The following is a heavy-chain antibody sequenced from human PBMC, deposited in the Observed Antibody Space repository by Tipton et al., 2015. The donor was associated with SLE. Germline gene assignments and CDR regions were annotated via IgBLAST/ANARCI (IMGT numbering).Heavy chain of an antibody. CDR2: IYTSGST. CDR1: GDSIGSGSYY. J-gene: IGHJ2*01. V-gene: IGHV4-61*09. Sequence: LRLSCSVSGDSIGSGSYYWNWIRQPAGKGLEWIGHIYTSGSTNFNPSLKSRVTMSVATSKNQFSLRLTSVTAADTAMYYCARDSAVNFWYFDLWGRGTLVTVSS. CDR3: ARDSAVNFWYFDL.